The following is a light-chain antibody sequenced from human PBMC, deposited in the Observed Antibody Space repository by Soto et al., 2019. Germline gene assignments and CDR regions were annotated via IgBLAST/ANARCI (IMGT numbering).Light chain of an antibody. CDR2: AAS. CDR1: QGIANW. V-gene: IGKV1-12*01. CDR3: QQADSFPLT. Sequence: DIQMTQSPSSVSASVGDGVTITCRASQGIANWLAWYQQKPGKAPKLLMYAASTLQSGVPSRFSGRGSGTDFTLTISSLLPEDFATYYCQQADSFPLTFGGGTVVEMK. J-gene: IGKJ4*01.